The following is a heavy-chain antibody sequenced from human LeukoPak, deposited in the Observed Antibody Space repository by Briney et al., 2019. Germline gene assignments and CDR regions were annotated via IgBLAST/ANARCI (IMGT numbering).Heavy chain of an antibody. D-gene: IGHD4-17*01. CDR2: IYYSGST. J-gene: IGHJ4*02. CDR3: ARRSRTTVTTWQYYFDY. V-gene: IGHV4-59*08. Sequence: SETLSLTCTVSGGSISSYYWSWIRQPPGKGLEWIGYIYYSGSTNYNPSLKSRVTISVDTSKNQFSLKLSSVTAADTAVYYCARRSRTTVTTWQYYFDYWGQGTLVTVSS. CDR1: GGSISSYY.